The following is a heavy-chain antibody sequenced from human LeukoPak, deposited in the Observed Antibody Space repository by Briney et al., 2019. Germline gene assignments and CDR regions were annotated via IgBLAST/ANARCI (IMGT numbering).Heavy chain of an antibody. CDR1: GVSISSYY. CDR2: IFSSGVT. Sequence: SETLSLTCTVSGVSISSYYWSWIRQPPGKGLEWIGYIFSSGVTNYNPSLKSRVTISVDSSKNQFSLKLSSVTAADTAIYYCARAPTWYSSGWYYFEYWGQGTLVTVSS. J-gene: IGHJ4*02. V-gene: IGHV4-59*01. CDR3: ARAPTWYSSGWYYFEY. D-gene: IGHD6-19*01.